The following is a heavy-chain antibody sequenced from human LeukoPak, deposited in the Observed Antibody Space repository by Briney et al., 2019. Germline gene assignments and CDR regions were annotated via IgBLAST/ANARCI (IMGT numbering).Heavy chain of an antibody. CDR3: VRDGGYDSSGYRKPFDH. D-gene: IGHD3-22*01. CDR2: IRYDGSNK. Sequence: GGSLRLSCAASGFTFSSYGMHWVRQAPGKGLEWVAFIRYDGSNKYYTDSVRGRFTVSRDNSKNTLYLQMNSLRTEDTAVYYCVRDGGYDSSGYRKPFDHWGQGTLVTVSS. J-gene: IGHJ4*02. V-gene: IGHV3-30*02. CDR1: GFTFSSYG.